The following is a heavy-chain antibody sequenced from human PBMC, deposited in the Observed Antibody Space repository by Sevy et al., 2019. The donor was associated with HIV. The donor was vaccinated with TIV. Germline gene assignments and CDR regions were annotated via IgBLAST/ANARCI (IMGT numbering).Heavy chain of an antibody. Sequence: SETLSLTCTVSGGSISSSSYYWGWIRQPPGKGLEWIVTFLYTGSTYYNPSLKSRVTTSLDTSNNQFSLKLRSVTAADTAVYYCARQNSRVWQWTFDIWGQGTMVTVSS. CDR1: GGSISSSSYY. V-gene: IGHV4-39*01. J-gene: IGHJ3*02. D-gene: IGHD6-19*01. CDR2: FLYTGST. CDR3: ARQNSRVWQWTFDI.